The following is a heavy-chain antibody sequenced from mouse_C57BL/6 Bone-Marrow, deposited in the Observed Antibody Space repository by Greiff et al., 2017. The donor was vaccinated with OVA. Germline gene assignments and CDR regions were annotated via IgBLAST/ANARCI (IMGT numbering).Heavy chain of an antibody. CDR1: GFSLTSYG. CDR3: ASHYDYVAWFAY. Sequence: VKLVESGPGLVQPSQCLSITCTVSGFSLTSYGVHWVRQSPGKGLEWLGVIWRGGSTDYNASFISRLSISKDNSKSQVFFKMTSLQADDTAIYYCASHYDYVAWFAYWGQGTLVTVSA. J-gene: IGHJ3*01. CDR2: IWRGGST. D-gene: IGHD2-4*01. V-gene: IGHV2-2*01.